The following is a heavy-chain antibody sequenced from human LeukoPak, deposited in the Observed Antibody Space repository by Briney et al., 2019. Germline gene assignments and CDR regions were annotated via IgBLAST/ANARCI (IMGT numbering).Heavy chain of an antibody. V-gene: IGHV4-59*01. D-gene: IGHD3-22*01. CDR1: GGSISSYY. CDR3: ARGRYYDDSSGYKYYFDY. CDR2: IYYSGST. J-gene: IGHJ4*02. Sequence: SETLSLTCTVSGGSISSYYWSWIRQPPGKGLEWIGYIYYSGSTNYNPSLKSRVTISVDTSKNQFSLKLSSVTAADTAVYYWARGRYYDDSSGYKYYFDYWGQGTLVTVSS.